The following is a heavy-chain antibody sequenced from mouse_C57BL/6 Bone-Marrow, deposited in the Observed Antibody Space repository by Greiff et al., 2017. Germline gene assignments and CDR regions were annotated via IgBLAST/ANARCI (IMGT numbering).Heavy chain of an antibody. J-gene: IGHJ4*01. CDR2: IDPSDSET. CDR1: GYTFTSYW. V-gene: IGHV1-52*01. D-gene: IGHD1-1*01. CDR3: ARITTVVAPRYAMDY. Sequence: QVQLQQPGAELVRPGSSVKLSCKASGYTFTSYWMHWVKQRPIQGLEWIGNIDPSDSETHYNQKFKDKATLTVDKSSSTAYMQLSSLTSEDSAVYYWARITTVVAPRYAMDYWGQGTSVTVSS.